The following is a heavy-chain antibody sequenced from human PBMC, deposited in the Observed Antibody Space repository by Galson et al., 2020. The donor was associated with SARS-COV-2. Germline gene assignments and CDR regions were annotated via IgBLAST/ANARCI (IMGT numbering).Heavy chain of an antibody. CDR2: NYYSGST. D-gene: IGHD2-21*02. CDR1: GGSISSSSYY. J-gene: IGHJ5*02. CDR3: AREGDTYCDADCYYNWFDP. Sequence: SETLSLTCSVSGGSISSSSYYWAWIRQHPGKGLEWIGSNYYSGSTYYNSSLKSRDSISVDTSKNQFSLKLSSVTAADTAVYYCAREGDTYCDADCYYNWFDPWGQGTLVTVSS. V-gene: IGHV4-39*07.